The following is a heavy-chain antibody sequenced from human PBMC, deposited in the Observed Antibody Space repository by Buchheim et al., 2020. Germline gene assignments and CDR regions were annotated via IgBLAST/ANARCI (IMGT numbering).Heavy chain of an antibody. Sequence: VQLVESGGGLVQPGGSLRLSCAASGFTFSSYWMHWVRQAPGKGLEWVAVISYDGSNKYYADSVKGRFTISRDNSKNTLYLQMNSLRAEDTAVYYCAKGYYYYYMDVWGKGTT. CDR2: ISYDGSNK. CDR1: GFTFSSYW. J-gene: IGHJ6*03. V-gene: IGHV3-30*18. CDR3: AKGYYYYYMDV.